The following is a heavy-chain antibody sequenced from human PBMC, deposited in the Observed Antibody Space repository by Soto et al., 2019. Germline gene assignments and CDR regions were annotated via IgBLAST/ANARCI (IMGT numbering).Heavy chain of an antibody. D-gene: IGHD6-13*01. CDR3: ATKIAAAGYNWFDP. J-gene: IGHJ5*02. CDR2: ISAYNGNT. V-gene: IGHV1-18*01. Sequence: GASVKVSCKASGYTFTSYGISWVRHAPGQGLEWMGWISAYNGNTNYAQKLQGRVTMTTDTSTSTAYMELRSLRSDDTAVYYCATKIAAAGYNWFDPWGQGTLVTVSS. CDR1: GYTFTSYG.